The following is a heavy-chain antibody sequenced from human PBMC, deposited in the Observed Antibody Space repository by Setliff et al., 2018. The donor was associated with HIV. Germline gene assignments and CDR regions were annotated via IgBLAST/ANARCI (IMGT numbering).Heavy chain of an antibody. CDR1: GITFSTYG. V-gene: IGHV3-30*18. Sequence: GGSLRLSCVGSGITFSTYGIHWVRHTPGKGLEWVAVISYDGSKKHYADSVKGRFTVSRDNSKSAVFLQMERMRVEDTAVYHCAKDYNFWSGFWGNYYNMDVWGKGTTVTVSS. CDR2: ISYDGSKK. J-gene: IGHJ6*03. D-gene: IGHD3-3*01. CDR3: AKDYNFWSGFWGNYYNMDV.